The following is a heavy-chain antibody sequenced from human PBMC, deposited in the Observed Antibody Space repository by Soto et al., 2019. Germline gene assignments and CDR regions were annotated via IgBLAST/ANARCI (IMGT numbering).Heavy chain of an antibody. CDR1: GGSISSYY. Sequence: SETLSLTCTVSGGSISSYYWSWIRQPPGKGLEWIGYIYYSGSTNYNPSLKSRVTISVDTSKNQFSLKLSSVTAADTAVFYCARDLGVDGDYFDYWGQGTLVTVSS. V-gene: IGHV4-59*01. D-gene: IGHD4-17*01. J-gene: IGHJ4*02. CDR3: ARDLGVDGDYFDY. CDR2: IYYSGST.